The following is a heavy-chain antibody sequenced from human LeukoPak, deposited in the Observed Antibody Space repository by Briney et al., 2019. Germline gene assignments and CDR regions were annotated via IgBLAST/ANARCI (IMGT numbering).Heavy chain of an antibody. V-gene: IGHV1-24*01. J-gene: IGHJ5*02. CDR2: FDPEDDET. CDR3: ASLNIYGDQTPVSFVVNP. Sequence: ASVKVSCKVSGYTLTELSMHWVRQAPGKGLEWMGGFDPEDDETIYAQKFQGRVTMTEDTSTDTAYMELSSLRSEDTAVYYCASLNIYGDQTPVSFVVNPWGQGTLVTVSS. D-gene: IGHD4-17*01. CDR1: GYTLTELS.